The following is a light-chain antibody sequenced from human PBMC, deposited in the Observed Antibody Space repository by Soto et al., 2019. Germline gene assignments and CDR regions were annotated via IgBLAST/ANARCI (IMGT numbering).Light chain of an antibody. CDR2: DAS. Sequence: DIQMTQSPSTLSASVGYRFTITCRASQSISSWLAWYQQKPGKAPKLLIYDASSLESGVPSRLSGSGSGTEFTLTIRSLQPDDFATYYCQQYNSYSPRTFGQGTTGDIK. CDR1: QSISSW. CDR3: QQYNSYSPRT. V-gene: IGKV1-5*01. J-gene: IGKJ1*01.